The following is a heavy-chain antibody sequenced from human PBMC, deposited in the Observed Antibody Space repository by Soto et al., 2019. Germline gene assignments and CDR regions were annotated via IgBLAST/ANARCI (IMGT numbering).Heavy chain of an antibody. CDR2: IHHSGST. CDR1: GYSISSGYY. Sequence: NPSETLSLTCAVSGYSISSGYYWGWIRQPPGKGLEWIGSIHHSGSTYYNPSLKSRVTISVDTSKNQFSLKLSSVAAADTAVYYCASRPTCSSTSCYTDWFDPWGQGTLVTVSS. J-gene: IGHJ5*02. CDR3: ASRPTCSSTSCYTDWFDP. D-gene: IGHD2-2*02. V-gene: IGHV4-38-2*01.